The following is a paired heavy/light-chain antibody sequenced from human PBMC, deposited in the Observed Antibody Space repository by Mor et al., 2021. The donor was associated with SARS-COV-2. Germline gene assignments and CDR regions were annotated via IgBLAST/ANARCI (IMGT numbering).Heavy chain of an antibody. CDR1: GFTFSSYG. D-gene: IGHD3-9*01. CDR3: ARGPYFDWLLSPPSGAFDI. CDR2: IWYDGSNK. Sequence: QVQLVESGGGVVQPGRSLRLSCAASGFTFSSYGMHWVRQAPGKGLEWVAVIWYDGSNKYYADSVKGRFTISRDSSKNTLFLQMNSLRAEDTAVYYCARGPYFDWLLSPPSGAFDIWGQGTMVTVSS. J-gene: IGHJ3*02. V-gene: IGHV3-33*01.
Light chain of an antibody. V-gene: IGKV3-15*01. Sequence: EIVMTQSPATLSVSPGERATLSCRASQSVSSNLAWHQQKPGQAPRLLIYGATTRATGIPARFSGSGSGTEFTLTISSLQSEDFAVYYCQQYNDWPPLTFGGGTKVEIK. CDR1: QSVSSN. CDR3: QQYNDWPPLT. CDR2: GAT. J-gene: IGKJ4*01.